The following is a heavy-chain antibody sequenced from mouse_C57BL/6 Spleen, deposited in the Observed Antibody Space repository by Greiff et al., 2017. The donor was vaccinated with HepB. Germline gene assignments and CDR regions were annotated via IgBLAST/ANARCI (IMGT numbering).Heavy chain of an antibody. J-gene: IGHJ4*01. CDR2: ISSGSSTI. V-gene: IGHV5-17*01. Sequence: EVQLVESGGGLVKPGGSLKLSCAASGFTFSDYGMHWVRQAPEKGLEWVAYISSGSSTIYYADTVKGRFTISRDNAKNTLFLQMTSLRSVDKAMYYWAGHSYYAMDYWGQGASVIVSS. CDR1: GFTFSDYG. CDR3: AGHSYYAMDY.